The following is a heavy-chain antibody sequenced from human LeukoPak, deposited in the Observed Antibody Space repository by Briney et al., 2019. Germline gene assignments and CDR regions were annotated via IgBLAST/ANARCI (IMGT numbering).Heavy chain of an antibody. D-gene: IGHD5-18*01. CDR3: AREYTAMVKAYLDY. V-gene: IGHV3-20*04. CDR2: INWNGGST. Sequence: PGGSLRLSCAASGFTFDDYGMSWVRQAPGKGLEWVSGINWNGGSTGYADSVKGRFTISRDNAKNSLYLQMNSLRAEDTALYYCAREYTAMVKAYLDYWGQGTLVTVSS. J-gene: IGHJ4*02. CDR1: GFTFDDYG.